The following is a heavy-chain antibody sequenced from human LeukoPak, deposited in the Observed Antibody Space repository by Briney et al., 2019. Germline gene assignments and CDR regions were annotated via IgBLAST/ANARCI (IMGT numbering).Heavy chain of an antibody. Sequence: ASVKVSCKASGYTFTSYGISWVRQAPGQGLEWMGWISGYNGNTNYAQKLQGRVTMTTDTSTSTAYMELRSLRSDDTAVYYCARGGVVVTAHSYFQHWGQGTLVTVSS. D-gene: IGHD2-21*02. V-gene: IGHV1-18*01. CDR3: ARGGVVVTAHSYFQH. J-gene: IGHJ1*01. CDR1: GYTFTSYG. CDR2: ISGYNGNT.